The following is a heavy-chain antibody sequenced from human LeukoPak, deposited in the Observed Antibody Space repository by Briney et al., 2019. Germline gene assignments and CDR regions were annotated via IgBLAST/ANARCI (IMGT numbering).Heavy chain of an antibody. D-gene: IGHD4-17*01. CDR1: GYTFTSYY. J-gene: IGHJ4*02. CDR3: ARGLDYGDYLLSDY. V-gene: IGHV1-2*02. CDR2: INPNSGGT. Sequence: ASVKVSCKASGYTFTSYYMHWLRQAPGQGLEWMGWINPNSGGTNYAQKFQGRVTMTRDTSISTAYMELSRLRSDDTAVYYCARGLDYGDYLLSDYWGQGTLVTVSS.